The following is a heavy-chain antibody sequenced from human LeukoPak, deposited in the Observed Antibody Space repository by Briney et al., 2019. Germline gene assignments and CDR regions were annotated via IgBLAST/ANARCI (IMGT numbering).Heavy chain of an antibody. J-gene: IGHJ5*02. V-gene: IGHV4-34*01. Sequence: KTSETLSPTCAVYGGSFSGYYWSWIRQPPGKGLEWIGEINHSGSTNYNPSLKSRVTISVDTSKNQFSLKLSSVTAADTVVYYCARGRRAALNWFDPWGQGTLVTVSS. CDR2: INHSGST. CDR3: ARGRRAALNWFDP. CDR1: GGSFSGYY. D-gene: IGHD6-6*01.